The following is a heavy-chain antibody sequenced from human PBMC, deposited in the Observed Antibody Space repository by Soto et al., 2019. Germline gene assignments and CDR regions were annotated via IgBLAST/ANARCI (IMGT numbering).Heavy chain of an antibody. CDR2: ISGSGGST. Sequence: GGSLRLSCAASGFTFSSYAMSWVRQAPGKGLEWVSAISGSGGSTYYADSVKGRFTISRDNSKNTLYLQMNSLRAEDTAVYYCAKALGYCSSTSCYPHYYYGMDVWGQGTTVTVSS. D-gene: IGHD2-2*01. CDR3: AKALGYCSSTSCYPHYYYGMDV. CDR1: GFTFSSYA. J-gene: IGHJ6*02. V-gene: IGHV3-23*01.